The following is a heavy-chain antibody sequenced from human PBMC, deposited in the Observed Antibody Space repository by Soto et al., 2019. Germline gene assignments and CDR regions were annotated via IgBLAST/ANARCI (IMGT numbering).Heavy chain of an antibody. J-gene: IGHJ4*02. D-gene: IGHD3-3*01. CDR1: GVTFTRYT. CDR2: ISGTGDGA. Sequence: QPGGSLTLSCAASGVTFTRYTMSWVRQGPGKGLEWVSAISGTGDGAYYADSVKGRFTISRDKSKNTVYLQLNSLRAEDTATYYCATNKEGFYYFDYWGQGALVTVSS. CDR3: ATNKEGFYYFDY. V-gene: IGHV3-23*01.